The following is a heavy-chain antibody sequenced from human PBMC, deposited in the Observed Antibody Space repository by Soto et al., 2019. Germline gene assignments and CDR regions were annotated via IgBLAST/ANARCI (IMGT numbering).Heavy chain of an antibody. CDR1: GFTFSSYA. CDR2: ISYDGSNK. D-gene: IGHD2-2*01. CDR3: ARAGRLGYCSSTSCALDY. J-gene: IGHJ4*02. Sequence: SLRLSCAASGFTFSSYAMHWVRQAPGKGLEWVAVISYDGSNKYYADSVKGRFTISRDNSKNTLYLQMNSLRAEDTAVYYCARAGRLGYCSSTSCALDYWGQGTLVTVSS. V-gene: IGHV3-30-3*01.